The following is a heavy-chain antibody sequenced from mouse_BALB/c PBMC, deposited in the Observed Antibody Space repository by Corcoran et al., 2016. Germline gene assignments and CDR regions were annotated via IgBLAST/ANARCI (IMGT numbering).Heavy chain of an antibody. J-gene: IGHJ4*01. CDR3: ARAYSMGAMDY. CDR1: GYTFTSYV. V-gene: IGHV1S136*01. CDR2: INPYNDGT. D-gene: IGHD2-10*01. Sequence: EVQLQQSGPELVKTGASLKMSSKASGYTFTSYVMLWVKQKPGQGLEWIGYINPYNDGTKYNEKFKGKATLTSDKSSSTAYMELSSLTSEDSAVYYCARAYSMGAMDYWGQGPSVTVSS.